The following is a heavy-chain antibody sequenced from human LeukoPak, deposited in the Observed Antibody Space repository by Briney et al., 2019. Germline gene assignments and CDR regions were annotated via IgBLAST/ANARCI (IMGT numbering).Heavy chain of an antibody. CDR3: AKDIGSS. Sequence: GGSLRLSCAASGFTFDDYAMHWVRQAPGKGLEWVSGISWNSGSIGYADSVKGRFTISRDNAKNSLYLQMKSLRAEDTALYYCAKDIGSSWGQGTLVTVSS. CDR1: GFTFDDYA. J-gene: IGHJ4*02. D-gene: IGHD6-13*01. V-gene: IGHV3-9*01. CDR2: ISWNSGSI.